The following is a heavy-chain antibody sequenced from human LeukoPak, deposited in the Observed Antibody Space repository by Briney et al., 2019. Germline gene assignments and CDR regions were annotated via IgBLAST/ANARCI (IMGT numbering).Heavy chain of an antibody. J-gene: IGHJ4*02. CDR1: GGSISSNY. Sequence: SETLPLTCTVSGGSISSNYWSWIRQPAGKGLEWIGRIYTSGSTRSTNYNASLKSRVTMSVDTSKNQFSLKLSSVTAADTAVYYCTRGPQGRDGYTIDYWGQGTLVTVPS. CDR3: TRGPQGRDGYTIDY. D-gene: IGHD5-24*01. V-gene: IGHV4-4*07. CDR2: IYTSGSTRST.